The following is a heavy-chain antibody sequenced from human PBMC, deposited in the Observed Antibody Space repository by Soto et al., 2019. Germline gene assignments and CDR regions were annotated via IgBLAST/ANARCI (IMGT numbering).Heavy chain of an antibody. CDR2: ISAYNGNT. CDR3: ARHTIFGVVMGWFDP. Sequence: QVQLVQSGAEVKKPGASVKVSCKASGYTFTSYGISWVRQAPGQGLEWMGWISAYNGNTNYAQKLQGRVTMTTDTSTSTAYMELRSLRSDVTAVYYCARHTIFGVVMGWFDPWGQGTLVTVSS. D-gene: IGHD3-3*01. V-gene: IGHV1-18*01. J-gene: IGHJ5*02. CDR1: GYTFTSYG.